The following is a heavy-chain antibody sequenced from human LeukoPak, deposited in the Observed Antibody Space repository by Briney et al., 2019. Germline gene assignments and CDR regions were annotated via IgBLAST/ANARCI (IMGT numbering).Heavy chain of an antibody. Sequence: GGSLRLSCTASGFTFSSYSMNWVRQAPGKGLEWVAVISYDGSNKYYADSVKGRFTISRDNSKNTLYLQMNSLRAEDTAVYYCARAHGDYLIDYWGQGTLVTVSS. CDR2: ISYDGSNK. CDR1: GFTFSSYS. V-gene: IGHV3-30*05. J-gene: IGHJ4*02. D-gene: IGHD4-17*01. CDR3: ARAHGDYLIDY.